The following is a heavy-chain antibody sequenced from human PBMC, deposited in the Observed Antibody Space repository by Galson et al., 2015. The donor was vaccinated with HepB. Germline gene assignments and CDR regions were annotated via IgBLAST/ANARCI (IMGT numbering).Heavy chain of an antibody. J-gene: IGHJ4*02. Sequence: RLSCAASGFSFTRYAMTWVRQAPGKGLEWVSSITSSGGNSYYTDSVKGRFTVSRDNSKNTLLLQLNSLRAEDTAMYFCAKDGIMVANNPYHFHYWGQGTLVTVSS. V-gene: IGHV3-23*01. D-gene: IGHD2-15*01. CDR1: GFSFTRYA. CDR2: ITSSGGNS. CDR3: AKDGIMVANNPYHFHY.